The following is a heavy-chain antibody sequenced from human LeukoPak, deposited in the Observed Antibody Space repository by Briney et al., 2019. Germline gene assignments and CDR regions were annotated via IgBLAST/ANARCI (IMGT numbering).Heavy chain of an antibody. D-gene: IGHD6-13*01. CDR1: GYTFTSYG. Sequence: GASVKVSCKASGYTFTSYGITWVRQAPGQGLEWMGWISVYNGNTNYAQKLQGRVTMTTDTSTSTAYMELRSLRSDDTAIYYCARGREAAGQKLTDYWGQGTLVTVSS. CDR3: ARGREAAGQKLTDY. V-gene: IGHV1-18*01. CDR2: ISVYNGNT. J-gene: IGHJ4*02.